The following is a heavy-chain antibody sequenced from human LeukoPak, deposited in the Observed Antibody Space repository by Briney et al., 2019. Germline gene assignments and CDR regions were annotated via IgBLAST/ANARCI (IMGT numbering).Heavy chain of an antibody. D-gene: IGHD5-24*01. J-gene: IGHJ4*02. V-gene: IGHV4-59*01. Sequence: SETLSLTCTVSGGSISSYYWSGIRQPPGKGLEWIGYIYYSGSTNYNPSLKSRVTISVDTSKNQFSLKLSSVTAADTAVYYCARGRDGYRDYWGQGTLVTVSS. CDR2: IYYSGST. CDR1: GGSISSYY. CDR3: ARGRDGYRDY.